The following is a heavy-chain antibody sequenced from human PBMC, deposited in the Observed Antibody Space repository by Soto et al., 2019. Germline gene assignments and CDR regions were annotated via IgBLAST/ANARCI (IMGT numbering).Heavy chain of an antibody. Sequence: SLRLSCAATGFTFSSYEMNWVRQAPGKGLEWVSYISSSGSTIYYADSVKGRFTISRDNAKNAMFLQMNSLREEDTAVYSCGGGFRVNTAFGWGQGTQVTVSS. J-gene: IGHJ1*01. V-gene: IGHV3-48*03. CDR1: GFTFSSYE. D-gene: IGHD3-3*02. CDR3: GGGFRVNTAFG. CDR2: ISSSGSTI.